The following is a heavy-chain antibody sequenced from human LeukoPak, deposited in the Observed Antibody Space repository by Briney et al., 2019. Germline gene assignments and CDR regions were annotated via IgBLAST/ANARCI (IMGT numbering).Heavy chain of an antibody. Sequence: ASVKVSCKASGYTFTSYGISWVRQAPGQGLEWMGWISAYNGNTNYAQKLQGRVTMTTDTSTSTAYMELRSLRSDDTAVYYCGRAYSSSSTHYGMDVWGQGTTVTVSS. CDR1: GYTFTSYG. V-gene: IGHV1-18*01. CDR2: ISAYNGNT. J-gene: IGHJ6*02. CDR3: GRAYSSSSTHYGMDV. D-gene: IGHD6-6*01.